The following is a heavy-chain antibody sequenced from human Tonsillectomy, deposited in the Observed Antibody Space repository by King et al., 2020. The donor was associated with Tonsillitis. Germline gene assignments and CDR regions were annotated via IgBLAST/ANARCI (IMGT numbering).Heavy chain of an antibody. Sequence: LQQWGAGLLKPSETLSLTCAVYGGSFSGYYWSWIRQPPGKGLEWIGEINHSGSTNYNTSLKSRVTISVHTSKNQLSLKLSSVTAADTAVYYCARSPTFYVWGSYRSNRPLDYWGQGTLVTVSS. CDR1: GGSFSGYY. CDR3: ARSPTFYVWGSYRSNRPLDY. V-gene: IGHV4-34*01. J-gene: IGHJ4*02. CDR2: INHSGST. D-gene: IGHD3-16*02.